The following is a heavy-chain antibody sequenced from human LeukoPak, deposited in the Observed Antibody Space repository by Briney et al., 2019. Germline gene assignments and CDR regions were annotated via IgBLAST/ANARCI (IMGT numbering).Heavy chain of an antibody. D-gene: IGHD1-26*01. CDR3: ARDRGMGAPVR. CDR2: IWYDGSNK. CDR1: GFTFSSYG. J-gene: IGHJ4*02. Sequence: GGSLRLSCAASGFTFSSYGMHWVRQAPGKGLEWVAVIWYDGSNKYYADSVKGRFTISRDNSKDTLYLQMNSLRAEDTAVYYCARDRGMGAPVRWGQGTLVTVSS. V-gene: IGHV3-33*01.